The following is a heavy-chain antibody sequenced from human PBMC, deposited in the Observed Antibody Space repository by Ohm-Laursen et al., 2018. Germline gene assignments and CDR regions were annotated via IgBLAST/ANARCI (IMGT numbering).Heavy chain of an antibody. CDR1: GGSLSGYN. Sequence: SETLSLTCAVYGGSLSGYNWSWIRQPPGKGLEWIGYIYYSGSTNHNPSLKSRATISIDTSKNQFSLKLSSVTTADTAVYYCARDSSGNYYSRWFDSWGQGTLVTVSS. J-gene: IGHJ5*01. CDR3: ARDSSGNYYSRWFDS. D-gene: IGHD1-26*01. V-gene: IGHV4-34*11. CDR2: IYYSGST.